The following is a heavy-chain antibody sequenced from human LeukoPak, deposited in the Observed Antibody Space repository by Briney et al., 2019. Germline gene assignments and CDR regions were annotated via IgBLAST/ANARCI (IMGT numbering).Heavy chain of an antibody. Sequence: ASVKVSLKASVYIFIGYYMHWVRQAPGQGREWMGWINPNSGGTHYVHKFQGRVTMTRDTSISTAYMERSRLRSDDTAVYYCARFWSREVVSRGMDVWGQGTTVTVSS. CDR3: ARFWSREVVSRGMDV. D-gene: IGHD3-22*01. CDR1: VYIFIGYY. J-gene: IGHJ6*02. V-gene: IGHV1-2*02. CDR2: INPNSGGT.